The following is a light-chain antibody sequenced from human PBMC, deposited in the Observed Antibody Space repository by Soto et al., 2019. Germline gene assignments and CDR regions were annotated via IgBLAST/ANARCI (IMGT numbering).Light chain of an antibody. CDR3: QQRSNWPWT. J-gene: IGKJ1*01. Sequence: ETVLTQSPGTLSLSPGERASLSCRASSTVDSIYLAWYQQKPGQAPRLLIYGASNRATGIPDRFSGSGSGTDFTLTISRLESEDFAVYYCQQRSNWPWTFGQGTKVDSK. CDR2: GAS. V-gene: IGKV3D-20*02. CDR1: STVDSIY.